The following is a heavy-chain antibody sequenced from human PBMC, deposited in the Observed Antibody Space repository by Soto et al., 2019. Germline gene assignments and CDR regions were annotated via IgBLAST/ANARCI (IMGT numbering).Heavy chain of an antibody. V-gene: IGHV3-48*02. CDR3: ARHGYYYDSSGYPSYDY. CDR1: GFTFSSYS. Sequence: PGGALRLSCAASGFTFSSYSMNWACQAPGKGLEWVSYISSSSSTIYYADSVKGRFTISRDNAKNSLYLQLNSLRDEDTAVYYCARHGYYYDSSGYPSYDYWGQGTLVTVSS. CDR2: ISSSSSTI. D-gene: IGHD3-22*01. J-gene: IGHJ4*02.